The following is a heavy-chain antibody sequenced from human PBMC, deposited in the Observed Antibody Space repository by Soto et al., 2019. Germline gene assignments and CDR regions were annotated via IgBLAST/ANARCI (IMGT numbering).Heavy chain of an antibody. CDR3: AKVVAMVRGGGTNYFDY. CDR1: GFTFSSYA. D-gene: IGHD3-10*01. V-gene: IGHV3-23*01. CDR2: ISGSGGST. Sequence: GGSLRLSCAASGFTFSSYAMSWVRQAPGKGLEWVSAISGSGGSTYYADSVKGRFTISRDNPKNTLYLKMNSLRAEDTAVYYCAKVVAMVRGGGTNYFDYWGQGTLVTVSS. J-gene: IGHJ4*02.